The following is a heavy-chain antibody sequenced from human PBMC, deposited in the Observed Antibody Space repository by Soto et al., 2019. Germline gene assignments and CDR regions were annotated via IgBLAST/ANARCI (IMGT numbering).Heavy chain of an antibody. J-gene: IGHJ3*02. CDR1: GGSISSGGYY. Sequence: QVQLQESGPGLVKPSQTLSLTCTVSGGSISSGGYYWSWIRQHPGKGLEWIGYIYYSGSTYYNPSLKSRVTLSVDTSKNQFSLKLSSVTAADTAVYYCARASPLIPYSSGWYLDAFDIWGQGTMVTVSS. CDR3: ARASPLIPYSSGWYLDAFDI. D-gene: IGHD6-19*01. V-gene: IGHV4-31*03. CDR2: IYYSGST.